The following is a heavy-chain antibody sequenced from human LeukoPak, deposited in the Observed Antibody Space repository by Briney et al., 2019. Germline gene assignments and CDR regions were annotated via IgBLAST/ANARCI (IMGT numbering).Heavy chain of an antibody. J-gene: IGHJ6*03. Sequence: GGSLRLSCAASGFTFSSYSMNWVRQAPGKGLEWVSYISSSSSTIYYVDSVKGRFTISRDNAKNSLYLQMNSLRDEDTAVYYCARASYYDFWSGYSSDYYYYMDVWGKGTTVTVSS. CDR3: ARASYYDFWSGYSSDYYYYMDV. D-gene: IGHD3-3*01. CDR1: GFTFSSYS. V-gene: IGHV3-48*02. CDR2: ISSSSSTI.